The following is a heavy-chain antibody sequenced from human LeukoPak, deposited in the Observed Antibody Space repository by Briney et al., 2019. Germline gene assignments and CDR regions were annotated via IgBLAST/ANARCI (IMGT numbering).Heavy chain of an antibody. D-gene: IGHD3-10*01. CDR1: GGPFSGYF. V-gene: IGHV4-34*01. J-gene: IGHJ4*02. CDR2: IHISGTT. Sequence: PSETLSLTCAVSGGPFSGYFWSWIRQSSGKGLEWIGEIHISGTTNYNPSLNSRVTISEDTFKNQFYLNLSSVTAADTAVYYCARRYYYNLGSFPFDFWGQGTLVTVSS. CDR3: ARRYYYNLGSFPFDF.